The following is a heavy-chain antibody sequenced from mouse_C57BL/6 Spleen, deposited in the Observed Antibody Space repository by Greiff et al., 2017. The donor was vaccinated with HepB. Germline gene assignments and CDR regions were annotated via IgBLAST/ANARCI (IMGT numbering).Heavy chain of an antibody. J-gene: IGHJ4*01. V-gene: IGHV2-5*01. CDR3: AKTQLPSMTMDY. CDR2: IWRGGST. D-gene: IGHD2-3*01. CDR1: GFSLTSYG. Sequence: QVHVKQSGPGLVQPSQSLSITCTVSGFSLTSYGVHWVRQSPGKGLEWLGVIWRGGSTDYNAAFMSRLSITKDNSKSQVFFKMNSLQADDTAIYYCAKTQLPSMTMDYWGQGTSVTVSS.